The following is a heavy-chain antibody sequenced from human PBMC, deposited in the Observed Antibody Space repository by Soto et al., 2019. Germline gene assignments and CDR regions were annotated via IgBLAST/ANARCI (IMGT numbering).Heavy chain of an antibody. V-gene: IGHV4-34*01. J-gene: IGHJ6*02. CDR1: GGSFSGYY. D-gene: IGHD3-3*01. Sequence: QVQLQQWGAGLLKPSETLSLTCAVYGGSFSGYYWSWIRQPPGKGLEWIGEINHSGSTNYNPSVKSRVTISVDTSKNQFSLKLSSVTAADTAVYYCARATVGIFGLVIIRRYGMDVWGQGTTVTVSS. CDR2: INHSGST. CDR3: ARATVGIFGLVIIRRYGMDV.